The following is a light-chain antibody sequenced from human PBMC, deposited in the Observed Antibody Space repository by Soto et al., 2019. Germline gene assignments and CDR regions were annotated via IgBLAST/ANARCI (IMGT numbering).Light chain of an antibody. CDR3: QQYNNWPPWT. Sequence: EIVMTQSPATLSVSPGERATLSCRASQSVSSNLAWYQKNPGQAPRLLIYGASTRATVIPARFSGSGSGTEFTLTISSLQSEDFAVYYCQQYNNWPPWTFGQGTKVEIK. CDR2: GAS. V-gene: IGKV3-15*01. J-gene: IGKJ1*01. CDR1: QSVSSN.